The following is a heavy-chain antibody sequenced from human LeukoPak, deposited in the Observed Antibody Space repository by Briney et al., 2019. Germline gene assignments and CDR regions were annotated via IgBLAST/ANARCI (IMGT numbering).Heavy chain of an antibody. CDR1: GGSTSNGSYY. J-gene: IGHJ3*02. Sequence: PSETLSLTCTVSGGSTSNGSYYWSWIRQPAGKGLQWIGRLHTSGSTNYNPSLGSRVAISIDTSKNQFSLKLRSMTAADTAVYYCARDRGGIVGDTNAFDIWGQGTMVTVSS. D-gene: IGHD1-26*01. CDR3: ARDRGGIVGDTNAFDI. CDR2: LHTSGST. V-gene: IGHV4-61*02.